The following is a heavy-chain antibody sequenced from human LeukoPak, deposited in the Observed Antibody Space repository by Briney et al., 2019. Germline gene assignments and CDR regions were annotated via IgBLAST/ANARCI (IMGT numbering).Heavy chain of an antibody. V-gene: IGHV3-7*01. CDR2: IKQDGSEK. Sequence: GGSLRLSCAASGFTFSSYWMSWVRQAPGKGLEWVANIKQDGSEKYYVDSVKGRFTISRDNAKNSLYLQMNSLRAEDTAVYYRARDLDYGDYPSGYWGQGTLVTVSS. J-gene: IGHJ4*02. CDR3: ARDLDYGDYPSGY. D-gene: IGHD4-17*01. CDR1: GFTFSSYW.